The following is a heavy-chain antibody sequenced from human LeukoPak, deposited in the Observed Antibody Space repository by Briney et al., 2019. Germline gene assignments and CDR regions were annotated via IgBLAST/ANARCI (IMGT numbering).Heavy chain of an antibody. CDR2: ISYDGSDK. J-gene: IGHJ4*02. CDR1: GFTFSSYA. D-gene: IGHD3-9*01. Sequence: GGSLRLSCAASGFTFSSYAMHWVRQAPGKGLEWVTVISYDGSDKYYADSVKGRFIIFRDNSKNALYLQMNSLRAEDTAVYYCAKELERYFDWWGQGTLVTVSS. V-gene: IGHV3-30-3*01. CDR3: AKELERYFDW.